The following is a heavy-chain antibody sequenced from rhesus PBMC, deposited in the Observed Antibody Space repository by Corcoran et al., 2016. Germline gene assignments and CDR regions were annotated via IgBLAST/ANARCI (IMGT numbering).Heavy chain of an antibody. D-gene: IGHD4-29*01. CDR1: GGSISDDYY. CDR2: IYGSGAAP. Sequence: QVQLQESGPGLVKPSETLSLTCAVSGGSISDDYYWSWIRQPPGKGLEWMGYIYGSGAAPNYTPSLKNRVTISTDTSKNQFSLKLSSVTAADTAVYYCARKGAVAVYWYFDLWGPGTPITISS. CDR3: ARKGAVAVYWYFDL. V-gene: IGHV4-106*01. J-gene: IGHJ2*01.